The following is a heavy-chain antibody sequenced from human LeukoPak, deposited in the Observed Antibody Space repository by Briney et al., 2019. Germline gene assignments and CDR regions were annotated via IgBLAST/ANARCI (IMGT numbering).Heavy chain of an antibody. V-gene: IGHV4-59*01. D-gene: IGHD2-21*01. Sequence: PSETLSLTRTVSGGSISSYYWSWIRQPPGKGLEWIGYIYYSGSTNYNPSLKSRVTISVDTSKNQFSLKLSSVTAADTAVYYCARGDGDYDYWGQGTLVTVSS. CDR1: GGSISSYY. J-gene: IGHJ4*02. CDR3: ARGDGDYDY. CDR2: IYYSGST.